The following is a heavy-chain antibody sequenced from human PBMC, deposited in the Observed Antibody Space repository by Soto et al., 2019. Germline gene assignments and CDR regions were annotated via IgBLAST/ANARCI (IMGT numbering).Heavy chain of an antibody. Sequence: QVQLQESGPGLVKPSQTLSLTCTVSGGSISSGGYYWSWIRQHPGKGLEWIGYIYYSGSTYYNPSLKSRVTISVDTSKNQFSLKLSSVTAADMAVYYCARGAIAAAADDYWGQGTLVTVSS. CDR2: IYYSGST. J-gene: IGHJ4*02. CDR3: ARGAIAAAADDY. D-gene: IGHD6-6*01. V-gene: IGHV4-31*03. CDR1: GGSISSGGYY.